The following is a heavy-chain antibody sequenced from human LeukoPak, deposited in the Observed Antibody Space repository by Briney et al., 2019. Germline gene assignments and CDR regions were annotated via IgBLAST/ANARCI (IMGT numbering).Heavy chain of an antibody. CDR3: ASSSSWSQLYFQH. Sequence: SETLSLTCTVSGGSISSSSYYWGWIRQPPGKGLEWIGSIYYSGSTNYNPSLKSRVTISVDTSKNQFSLKLSSVTAADTAVYYCASSSSWSQLYFQHWGQGTLVTVSS. D-gene: IGHD6-13*01. CDR2: IYYSGST. CDR1: GGSISSSSYY. V-gene: IGHV4-39*07. J-gene: IGHJ1*01.